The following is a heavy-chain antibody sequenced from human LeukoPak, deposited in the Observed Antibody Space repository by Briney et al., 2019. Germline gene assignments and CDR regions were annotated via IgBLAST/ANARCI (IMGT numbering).Heavy chain of an antibody. Sequence: GGSLRLSCAASGFPYYLYAMSWVRQAPGKGLEWVSAISGGGGCTFYGDSVKGLFPLPRHISKNTLYLQIKSLRPEDTAVYYCAKETNYYVWWSYRYTLFDDWGQGTRVTVSS. J-gene: IGHJ4*02. D-gene: IGHD3-16*02. CDR1: GFPYYLYA. CDR3: AKETNYYVWWSYRYTLFDD. CDR2: ISGGGGCT. V-gene: IGHV3-23*01.